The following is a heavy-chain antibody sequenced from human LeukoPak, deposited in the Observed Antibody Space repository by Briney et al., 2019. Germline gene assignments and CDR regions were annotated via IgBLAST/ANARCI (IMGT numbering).Heavy chain of an antibody. D-gene: IGHD1-1*01. CDR3: ARGGIPPSY. CDR1: GFTFSSFW. CDR2: IKQDGSEK. J-gene: IGHJ4*02. V-gene: IGHV3-7*01. Sequence: GGSLRLSCATSGFTFSSFWMTWVRQAPGKGLEWVANIKQDGSEKYYVDSVKGRFTISRDNAKNSLYLQMNSLRAEDTALYYCARGGIPPSYWGQGTLVTVSS.